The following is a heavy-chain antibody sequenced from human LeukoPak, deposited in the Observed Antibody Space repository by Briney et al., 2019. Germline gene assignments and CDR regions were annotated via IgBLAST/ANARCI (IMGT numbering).Heavy chain of an antibody. J-gene: IGHJ4*02. D-gene: IGHD6-19*01. CDR1: GFTFSNYA. Sequence: GGSLRLSCAASGFTFSNYAMSWVRQPPGRGLEWVSAITGGDNTYYADSVKGRFTISRDNSKNTVYLQMNSLRAEDTAIYYCAKEGTVAGTGYFDYWGQGALVTVSS. CDR2: ITGGDNT. V-gene: IGHV3-23*01. CDR3: AKEGTVAGTGYFDY.